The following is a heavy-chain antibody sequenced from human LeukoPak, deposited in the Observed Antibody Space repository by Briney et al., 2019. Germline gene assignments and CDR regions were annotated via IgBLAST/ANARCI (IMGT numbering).Heavy chain of an antibody. CDR3: ARSAYYDYVWGSYRQRGYIDY. CDR2: INHSGST. Sequence: SQTLSLTCAVYGGSFSGYYWSWIRQPPGRGLESIGEINHSGSTDYNPSLKSRVTISADTSKNQFSLKLSSVTAADTAVYYCARSAYYDYVWGSYRQRGYIDYWGQGTLVTVSS. D-gene: IGHD3-16*02. CDR1: GGSFSGYY. J-gene: IGHJ4*02. V-gene: IGHV4-34*01.